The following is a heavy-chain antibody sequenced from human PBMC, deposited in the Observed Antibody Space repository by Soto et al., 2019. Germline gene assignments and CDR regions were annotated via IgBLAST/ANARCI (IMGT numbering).Heavy chain of an antibody. CDR1: GFTFSTYA. CDR3: ARDWRVGATYSDY. J-gene: IGHJ4*02. V-gene: IGHV3-23*01. Sequence: EVQLLESGGGLVQPGGSLRLSCAASGFTFSTYAMSWVRQAPGKGLEWVSSISGSGGITYYADSVKGRFTSSRDNSKNTLYLQMNSLRAEDTAVYYCARDWRVGATYSDYWGQGTLVTVSS. D-gene: IGHD1-26*01. CDR2: ISGSGGIT.